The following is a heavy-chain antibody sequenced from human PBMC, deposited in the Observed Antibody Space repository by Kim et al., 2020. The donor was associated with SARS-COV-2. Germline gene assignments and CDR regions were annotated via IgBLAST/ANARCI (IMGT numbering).Heavy chain of an antibody. CDR2: ISWDGGSI. D-gene: IGHD3-22*01. J-gene: IGHJ4*02. CDR1: GFTFDDYA. Sequence: GGSLRLSCAASGFTFDDYAMHWVRQAPGKGLEWVSGISWDGGSIGYADSVKGRFTISRDNAKNSLYLQMNSLRAEDTALYYCAKGPFDYYDSSGYFGYWGQGALVTVSS. V-gene: IGHV3-9*01. CDR3: AKGPFDYYDSSGYFGY.